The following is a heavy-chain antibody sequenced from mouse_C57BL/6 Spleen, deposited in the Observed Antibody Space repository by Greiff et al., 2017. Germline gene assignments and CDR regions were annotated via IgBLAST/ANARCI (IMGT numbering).Heavy chain of an antibody. D-gene: IGHD1-1*01. CDR2: ISYDGSN. V-gene: IGHV3-6*01. J-gene: IGHJ1*03. CDR3: EKHYYGSSLGGYFDV. CDR1: GYSITSGYY. Sequence: DVKLQESGPGLVKPSQSLSLTCSVTGYSITSGYYWNWIRQFPGNKLEWMGYISYDGSNNYNPSLKNRISITRAPSKNQFFLKLNSVTTEDTATYYCEKHYYGSSLGGYFDVWGTGTTVTVSS.